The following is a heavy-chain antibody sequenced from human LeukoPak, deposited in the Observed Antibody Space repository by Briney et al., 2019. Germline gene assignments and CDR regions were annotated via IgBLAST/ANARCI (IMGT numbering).Heavy chain of an antibody. CDR3: ARVLGGSGRSGEWFDL. D-gene: IGHD6-19*01. V-gene: IGHV3-48*03. J-gene: IGHJ5*02. Sequence: PGGSLRLSCAASGFTLGSFEMNWVRQAPGKGLEWVSFISLRGGTILYADSVQGRFTISRDNAKNSLYLQMNTLTAVDTAIYYCARVLGGSGRSGEWFDLWGQGTLVTVSS. CDR2: ISLRGGTI. CDR1: GFTLGSFE.